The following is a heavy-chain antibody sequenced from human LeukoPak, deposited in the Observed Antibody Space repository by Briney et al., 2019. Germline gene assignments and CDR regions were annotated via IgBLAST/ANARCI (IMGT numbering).Heavy chain of an antibody. Sequence: SETLSLTCTVSGGSISSTSYYWGWIRQPPGKGLEWIGSISYSGSTYYNPSLKSRVTISLDTSKNQFFLKLTSVTAADTAVYYCARRHSRGWYNHFDYWGQGTLVTVSS. CDR2: ISYSGST. J-gene: IGHJ4*02. CDR1: GGSISSTSYY. D-gene: IGHD6-19*01. CDR3: ARRHSRGWYNHFDY. V-gene: IGHV4-39*01.